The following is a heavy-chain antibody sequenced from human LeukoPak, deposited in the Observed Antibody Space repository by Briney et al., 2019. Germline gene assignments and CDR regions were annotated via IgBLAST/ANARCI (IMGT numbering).Heavy chain of an antibody. CDR1: GFTFSNYG. CDR3: AKDHPEGGTSDI. J-gene: IGHJ3*02. D-gene: IGHD2-15*01. V-gene: IGHV3-30*02. CDR2: IQYDGSNK. Sequence: GGSLRLSCAASGFTFSNYGMHWVRQAPGKGLEWVAFIQYDGSNKYYADSVKGRFTISRDNSKNTLYLQMNSLRAEDTAVYYCAKDHPEGGTSDIWGQGTMVTVSS.